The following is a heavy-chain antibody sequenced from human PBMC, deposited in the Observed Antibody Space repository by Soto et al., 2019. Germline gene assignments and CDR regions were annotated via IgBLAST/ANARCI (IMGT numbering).Heavy chain of an antibody. CDR2: ISYDGSNK. J-gene: IGHJ4*02. Sequence: PGGSLRLSCAASGFTFSSYAMHWVRQAPGKGLEWVAVISYDGSNKYYADSVKGRFTISRDNSKNTLYLQMNSLRAEDTAVYYCARDGGERWLYYWFDYWGQGTLVTSPQ. CDR1: GFTFSSYA. V-gene: IGHV3-30-3*01. D-gene: IGHD3-16*01. CDR3: ARDGGERWLYYWFDY.